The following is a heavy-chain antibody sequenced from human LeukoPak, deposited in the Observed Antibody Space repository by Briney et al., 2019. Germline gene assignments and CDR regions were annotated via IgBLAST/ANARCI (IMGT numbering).Heavy chain of an antibody. CDR3: ARGGLGAITMVRGVPSRWFDP. V-gene: IGHV4-34*01. CDR1: GGSFSGYY. Sequence: PSETLSLTCAVYGGSFSGYYWSWIRQPPGEGLEWIGEINHSGSTNYNPSLKSRVTISVDTSKNQFSLKLSSVTAADTAVYYYARGGLGAITMVRGVPSRWFDPWGQGTLVTVSS. J-gene: IGHJ5*02. D-gene: IGHD3-10*01. CDR2: INHSGST.